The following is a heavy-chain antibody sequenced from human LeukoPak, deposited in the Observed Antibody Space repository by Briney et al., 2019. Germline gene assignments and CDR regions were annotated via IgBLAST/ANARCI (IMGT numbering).Heavy chain of an antibody. CDR3: ARVLFGPGNYYYYMDV. CDR1: GFTFSNYE. Sequence: PGGSLRLSCAASGFTFSNYEMNWVRQAPGKGLEWISHISNIGDIIHYADSVEGRFTISRDNAKNSLYLQMNSLRAEDSAVYYCARVLFGPGNYYYYMDVWGKGTTVTVSS. J-gene: IGHJ6*03. D-gene: IGHD3-3*01. CDR2: ISNIGDII. V-gene: IGHV3-48*03.